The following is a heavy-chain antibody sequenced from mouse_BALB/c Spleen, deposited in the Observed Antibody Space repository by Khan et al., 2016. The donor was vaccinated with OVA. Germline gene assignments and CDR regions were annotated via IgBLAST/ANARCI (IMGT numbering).Heavy chain of an antibody. J-gene: IGHJ2*01. Sequence: EVQLQESGPGLVKPSQSLSLTCTVTGYSITSDYAWNWIRQFPGNKLEWMGYISYSGRTSYTPSLKSRISITRDTSKNQFFLQLNSVTTDDTATDFCARSVTITTVVATDFDYWGQGTTLTVSS. CDR2: ISYSGRT. D-gene: IGHD1-1*01. CDR3: ARSVTITTVVATDFDY. CDR1: GYSITSDYA. V-gene: IGHV3-2*02.